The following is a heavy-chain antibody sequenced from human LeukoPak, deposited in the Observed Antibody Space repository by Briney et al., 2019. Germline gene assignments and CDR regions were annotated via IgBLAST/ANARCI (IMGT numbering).Heavy chain of an antibody. V-gene: IGHV1-2*02. Sequence: ASVKVSCKASGHTFTGYYIHWVRQAPGQGLEWMGWINPNSGGTNYAQKFQGRVTMTRDTSISTAYMELSRLRSDDTAVYYCARGGIVGVYNWFDPWGQGTLVTVSS. D-gene: IGHD1-26*01. CDR2: INPNSGGT. CDR3: ARGGIVGVYNWFDP. CDR1: GHTFTGYY. J-gene: IGHJ5*02.